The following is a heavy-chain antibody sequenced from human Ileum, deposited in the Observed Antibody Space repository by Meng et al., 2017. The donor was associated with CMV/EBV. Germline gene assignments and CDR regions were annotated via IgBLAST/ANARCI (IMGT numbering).Heavy chain of an antibody. CDR2: IIPILGIA. CDR1: FSSYT. Sequence: FSSYTLSWVRQAPGQGLEWMGRIIPILGIANYAPKFQGRVTITADKSTSTAYMELSSLRSEDTAVYYCARTPLAYCGGDCPNWFDPWGQGTLVTVSS. V-gene: IGHV1-69*02. D-gene: IGHD2-21*01. J-gene: IGHJ5*02. CDR3: ARTPLAYCGGDCPNWFDP.